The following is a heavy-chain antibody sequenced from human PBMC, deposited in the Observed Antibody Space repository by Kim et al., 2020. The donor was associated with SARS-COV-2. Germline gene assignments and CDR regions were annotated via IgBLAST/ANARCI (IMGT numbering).Heavy chain of an antibody. CDR2: INHSGST. Sequence: SETLSLTCAVYGGSFSGYYWSWIRQPPGKGLEWIGEINHSGSTNYNPSLKSRVTISVDTSKNQFSLKLSSVTAADTAVYYCARGGFVGSSSGWYWSRAYYFDYWGQGTLVTVSS. V-gene: IGHV4-34*01. CDR3: ARGGFVGSSSGWYWSRAYYFDY. J-gene: IGHJ4*02. CDR1: GGSFSGYY. D-gene: IGHD6-19*01.